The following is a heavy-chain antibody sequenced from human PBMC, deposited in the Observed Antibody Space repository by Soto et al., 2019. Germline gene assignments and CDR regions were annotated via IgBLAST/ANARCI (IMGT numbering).Heavy chain of an antibody. CDR3: ATLKGGPYYFDY. V-gene: IGHV5-51*01. J-gene: IGHJ4*02. D-gene: IGHD3-16*01. CDR1: GYRFTSYW. Sequence: PGESLKISCEGSGYRFTSYWIGWVRQMPGKGLEWMGIIHPGDSDTRYSPSFQGQVTISVDKSISTAYLQWSSLKASDTDMYYWATLKGGPYYFDYWGKGTRITVSS. CDR2: IHPGDSDT.